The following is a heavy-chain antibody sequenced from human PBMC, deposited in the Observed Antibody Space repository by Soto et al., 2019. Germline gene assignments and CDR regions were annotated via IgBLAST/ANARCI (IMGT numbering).Heavy chain of an antibody. CDR1: GFTFTRFA. J-gene: IGHJ4*02. V-gene: IGHV3-23*01. CDR3: AKDPTTVTQGYFDS. CDR2: ISVGGETA. Sequence: GGSLRLSCVVSGFTFTRFAMTWVRQAPGKGLEWVSVISVGGETAFYAGAVAGRFTISRDNSKSTLFLQMDNLRVEDTALYYCAKDPTTVTQGYFDSWGQGTLVTVSS. D-gene: IGHD4-17*01.